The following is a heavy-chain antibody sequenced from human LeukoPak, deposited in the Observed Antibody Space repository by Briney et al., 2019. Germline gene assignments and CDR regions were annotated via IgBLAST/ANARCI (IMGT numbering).Heavy chain of an antibody. V-gene: IGHV3-23*01. CDR2: ISGSGGST. CDR3: AKVPDFGVGYYYYYMDV. Sequence: PGGSLRLSCAASGFTFGSFAMSWVRQAPGKGLEWVSSISGSGGSTYYADSVKGRFTISRDNSRNTLYLQVNSLRAEDTALYYCAKVPDFGVGYYYYYMDVWGKGTTVTVSS. CDR1: GFTFGSFA. D-gene: IGHD1-26*01. J-gene: IGHJ6*03.